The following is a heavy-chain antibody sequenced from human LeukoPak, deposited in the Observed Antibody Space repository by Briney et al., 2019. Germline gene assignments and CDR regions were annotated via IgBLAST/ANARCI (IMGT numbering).Heavy chain of an antibody. CDR1: GFTFSYYT. D-gene: IGHD5-18*01. CDR3: ARDTSGYTFDD. Sequence: GGSLRLSCAASGFTFSYYTMNWVRQAPGKGLEWVSSISATSNYIYYADSVKGRFTISRDNAKNSLYLQMNGLRAEDTAVYYCARDTSGYTFDDWGQGTLVTVSS. V-gene: IGHV3-21*01. J-gene: IGHJ4*02. CDR2: ISATSNYI.